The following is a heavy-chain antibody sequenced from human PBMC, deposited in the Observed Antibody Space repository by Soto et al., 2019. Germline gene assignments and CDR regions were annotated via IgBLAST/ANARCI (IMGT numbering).Heavy chain of an antibody. D-gene: IGHD2-2*01. J-gene: IGHJ4*02. Sequence: GGSLRLSCAASGFTFSSYWMSWVRQAPGKGLEWEANIKQDGSEKYYVDSVKGRFTISRDNAKNSLYLQMNSLRAEDTAVYYCARELLDQLPANWGQGTLVTVSS. V-gene: IGHV3-7*01. CDR2: IKQDGSEK. CDR3: ARELLDQLPAN. CDR1: GFTFSSYW.